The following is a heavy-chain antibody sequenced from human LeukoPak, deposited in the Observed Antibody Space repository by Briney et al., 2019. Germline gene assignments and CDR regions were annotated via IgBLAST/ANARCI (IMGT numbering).Heavy chain of an antibody. V-gene: IGHV4-61*02. Sequence: SETLSLTCNVSGGSITRSRYHWSWIRQPAGKGLEWIGRIYTSGSTSYNPSLKSRVTISLDTSNNQFSLKLSSVTAADTAVYYCARASGYAEVEYWGQGTLVTVSS. CDR2: IYTSGST. D-gene: IGHD5-12*01. J-gene: IGHJ4*02. CDR3: ARASGYAEVEY. CDR1: GGSITRSRYH.